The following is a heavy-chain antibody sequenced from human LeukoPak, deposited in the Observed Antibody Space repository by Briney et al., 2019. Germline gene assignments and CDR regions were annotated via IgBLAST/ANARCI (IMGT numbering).Heavy chain of an antibody. J-gene: IGHJ4*02. D-gene: IGHD6-13*01. CDR1: GGSISSSSYY. V-gene: IGHV4-39*07. CDR2: IYYSGST. CDR3: ARASVAAATWRVNYFDY. Sequence: PSETLSLTCTVSGGSISSSSYYWGWIRQPPGKGLEWIGTIYYSGSTYYNPSLKSRVTISVDTSKNQFSLKLSSVTAADTAVYYCARASVAAATWRVNYFDYWGQGTLVTVSS.